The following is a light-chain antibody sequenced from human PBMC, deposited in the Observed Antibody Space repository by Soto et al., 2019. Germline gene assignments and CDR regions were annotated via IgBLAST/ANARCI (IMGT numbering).Light chain of an antibody. CDR2: GAS. Sequence: DIQMTQSPSSLFASVGDRVTITCRASQGIRNNLGWYQQRPGEAPKRLIYGASSLQRGVPSRFSGSGFGTEFTRTLSSLRPEDSATYYCLQHDSYPRTFGQGTKLEIK. J-gene: IGKJ1*01. V-gene: IGKV1-17*01. CDR1: QGIRNN. CDR3: LQHDSYPRT.